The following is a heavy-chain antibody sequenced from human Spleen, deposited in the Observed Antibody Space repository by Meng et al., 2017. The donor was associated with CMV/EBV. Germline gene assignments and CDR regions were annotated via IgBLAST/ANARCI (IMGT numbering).Heavy chain of an antibody. CDR1: RGSFSDYY. Sequence: GSLRLSCGVWRGSFSDYYWNWIRQTPGKGLEWIGEVSHGGSANYNPSLTSRVTISVDTSKNQFSLKLSSVTAADTAVYYCARRGAAAGTDYWGQGTLVTVSS. V-gene: IGHV4-34*01. CDR2: VSHGGSA. CDR3: ARRGAAAGTDY. D-gene: IGHD6-13*01. J-gene: IGHJ4*02.